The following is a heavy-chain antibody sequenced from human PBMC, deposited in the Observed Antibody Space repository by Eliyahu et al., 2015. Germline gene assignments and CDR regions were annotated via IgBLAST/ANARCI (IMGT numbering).Heavy chain of an antibody. D-gene: IGHD6-19*01. CDR3: ARGLAVAGDYYYYGLDF. V-gene: IGHV1-46*01. J-gene: IGHJ6*04. CDR1: GYXFTNFY. CDR2: INPSDGTT. Sequence: QVQLVQSGAEVKKPGASVKISCKASGYXFTNFYIHWVRQXPGQGLEWMGVINPSDGTTTYAQKFQGRVTMTGDTYTSTVYMELSSLSSEDTAVFYCARGLAVAGDYYYYGLDFWGAGTTVTVSS.